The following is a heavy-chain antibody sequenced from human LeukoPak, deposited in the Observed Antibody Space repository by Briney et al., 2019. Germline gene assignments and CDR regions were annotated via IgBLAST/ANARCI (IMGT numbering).Heavy chain of an antibody. Sequence: PGGSLRLSCAASGFTFSNYGMHWVRQAPGKGLEWVAIISYDGSNKYYADSVKGRFTISRDNSKNTLYLQMNSLRAEDTAVYYCARVRQKYSSSWLFDYWGQGTLVTVSS. CDR3: ARVRQKYSSSWLFDY. J-gene: IGHJ4*02. CDR2: ISYDGSNK. D-gene: IGHD6-13*01. CDR1: GFTFSNYG. V-gene: IGHV3-30*03.